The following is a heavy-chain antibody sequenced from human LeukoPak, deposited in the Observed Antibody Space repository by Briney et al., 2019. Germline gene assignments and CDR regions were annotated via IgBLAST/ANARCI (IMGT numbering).Heavy chain of an antibody. V-gene: IGHV3-23*01. J-gene: IGHJ3*02. D-gene: IGHD2-2*01. CDR3: AILIVVVPAAADAFDI. CDR2: ISGSGGST. Sequence: GGSLRLSCAASGFTFRSYAMSWVRQAPGKGLEWVSAISGSGGSTYYADSVKGRFTISRDNSKNTLYLQMNSLRAEDTAVYYCAILIVVVPAAADAFDIWGQGTMVTVSS. CDR1: GFTFRSYA.